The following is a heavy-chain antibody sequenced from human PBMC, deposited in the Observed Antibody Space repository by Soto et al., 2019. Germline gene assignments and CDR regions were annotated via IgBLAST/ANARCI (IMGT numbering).Heavy chain of an antibody. Sequence: EVQLLESGGGLVQPGGSLRLSCAASGFTFSSYAMSWVRQAPGKGLEWVSAISGSGGSTYYADSVKGRFTISRDNSKNTLYLQMNSLRAEDTAVYYCAKDPPELYSGYDADAFDIWGQGTMVTVSS. CDR3: AKDPPELYSGYDADAFDI. D-gene: IGHD5-12*01. J-gene: IGHJ3*02. V-gene: IGHV3-23*01. CDR2: ISGSGGST. CDR1: GFTFSSYA.